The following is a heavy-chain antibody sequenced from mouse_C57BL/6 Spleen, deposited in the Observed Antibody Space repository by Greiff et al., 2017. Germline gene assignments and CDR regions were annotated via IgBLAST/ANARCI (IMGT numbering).Heavy chain of an antibody. CDR3: ARRAVGAYGFEY. CDR1: GYTFTGYW. CDR2: IDPSDGNT. J-gene: IGHJ2*01. V-gene: IGHV1-50*01. D-gene: IGHD1-1*01. Sequence: QVQLQQPGAELVKPGASVKLSCKASGYTFTGYWMKWVKQRPGQGLEWIGEIDPSDGNTNYNQKFKGKATLTVDKSSSTAYMQLSSLTSEDSAVYYGARRAVGAYGFEYWGQGTTVTVSA.